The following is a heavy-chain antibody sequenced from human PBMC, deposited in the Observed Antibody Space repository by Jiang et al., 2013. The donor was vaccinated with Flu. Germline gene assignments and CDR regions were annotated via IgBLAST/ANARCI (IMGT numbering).Heavy chain of an antibody. CDR3: ARRGRNYDQES. CDR1: GFSFNVYW. V-gene: IGHV3-7*05. CDR2: IKQDGSEK. Sequence: VQLVESGGGLVQPGGSLRLSCAASGFSFNVYWMSWVRQAPGKGLEWVANIKQDGSEKYYVDSVKGRFTISRDNSKNSLYLQMNSLRADDTAVYYCARRGRNYDQESWGQGTLVIVSS. D-gene: IGHD4-11*01. J-gene: IGHJ5*02.